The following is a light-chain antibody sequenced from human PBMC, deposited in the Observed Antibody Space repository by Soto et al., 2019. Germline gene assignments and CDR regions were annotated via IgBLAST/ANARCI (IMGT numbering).Light chain of an antibody. Sequence: IVTSQSPGPLSVSPGERATLSCRASQSVIRSLAWFQQKPGQAPKLLIYGASTRVTGVPSRFSGSGSGTEFTLTISSLQPDDFATYFCQEYHNYPWMFGQGTKVDI. J-gene: IGKJ1*01. CDR3: QEYHNYPWM. CDR1: QSVIRS. V-gene: IGKV3-15*01. CDR2: GAS.